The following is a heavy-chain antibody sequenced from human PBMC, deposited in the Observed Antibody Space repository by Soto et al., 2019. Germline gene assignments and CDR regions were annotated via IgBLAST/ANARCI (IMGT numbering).Heavy chain of an antibody. Sequence: SETLSLTCIVSGGSLTSSSFYWGWIRQPPGKGLSWIGNIYYSGTTDYNPSLKSRVSVSTDTSRNQLSLTLSSVTAADTAVYYCVRFYGNAFDIWGPGTLVTVSS. J-gene: IGHJ3*02. CDR3: VRFYGNAFDI. V-gene: IGHV4-39*01. CDR1: GGSLTSSSFY. D-gene: IGHD3-10*01. CDR2: IYYSGTT.